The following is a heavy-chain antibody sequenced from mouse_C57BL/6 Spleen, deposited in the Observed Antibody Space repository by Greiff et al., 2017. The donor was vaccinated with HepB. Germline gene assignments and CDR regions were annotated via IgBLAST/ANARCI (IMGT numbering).Heavy chain of an antibody. V-gene: IGHV1-64*01. Sequence: QVHVKQSGAELVKPGASVKLSCKASGYTFTSYWMHWVKQRPGQGLEWIGMIHPNSGSTNYNEKFKSKATLTVDKSSSTAYMQLSSLTSEDSAVYYCARVGYDGGLDYWGQGTSVTVSS. CDR1: GYTFTSYW. D-gene: IGHD2-2*01. J-gene: IGHJ4*01. CDR3: ARVGYDGGLDY. CDR2: IHPNSGST.